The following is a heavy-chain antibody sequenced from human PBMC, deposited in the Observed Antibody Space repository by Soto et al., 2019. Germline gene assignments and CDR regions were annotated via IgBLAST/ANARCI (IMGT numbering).Heavy chain of an antibody. CDR1: GFTFSSYG. CDR3: AKALDYGDEDY. J-gene: IGHJ4*02. D-gene: IGHD4-17*01. Sequence: QVQLVESGGGVVQPGRSLRLSCAASGFTFSSYGMHWVRQAPGKGLEWVAVISYDGSNKYYADSVKGRFTISRDNSKNTLYLQMISLRAEDTAVYYCAKALDYGDEDYWGQGTLVTVSS. CDR2: ISYDGSNK. V-gene: IGHV3-30*18.